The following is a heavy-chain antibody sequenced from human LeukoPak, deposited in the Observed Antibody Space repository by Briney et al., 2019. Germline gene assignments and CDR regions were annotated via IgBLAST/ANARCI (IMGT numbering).Heavy chain of an antibody. Sequence: GGSLRLSCAASGFTFSSYWMSWVRQAPGKGLEWVANIKQDGSEKYSVDSVKGRFTISRDNAKNSLYMQMNSLRAEDTAVYYCAKDIPWGDSYYYYYMDVWGKGTTVTVSS. J-gene: IGHJ6*03. CDR3: AKDIPWGDSYYYYYMDV. CDR2: IKQDGSEK. D-gene: IGHD2-21*02. V-gene: IGHV3-7*01. CDR1: GFTFSSYW.